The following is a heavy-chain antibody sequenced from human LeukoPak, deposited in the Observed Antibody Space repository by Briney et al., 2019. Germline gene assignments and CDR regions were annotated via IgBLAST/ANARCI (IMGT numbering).Heavy chain of an antibody. CDR1: GYTFTSYA. Sequence: GASVKVSCKASGYTFTSYAMHWVRQAPGQRLEWMGWINAGNGNTKYSQKFQGRVTITRDTSASTAYMELSSLRSEDTAVYYCARDRGDYDSSGIYWYFDLWGRGTLVTVSS. D-gene: IGHD3-22*01. CDR3: ARDRGDYDSSGIYWYFDL. J-gene: IGHJ2*01. CDR2: INAGNGNT. V-gene: IGHV1-3*01.